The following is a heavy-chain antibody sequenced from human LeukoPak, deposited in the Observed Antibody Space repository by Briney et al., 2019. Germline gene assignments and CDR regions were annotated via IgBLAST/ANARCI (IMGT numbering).Heavy chain of an antibody. CDR2: IKQDGSQK. D-gene: IGHD6-19*01. CDR3: AAQRAVGFDP. Sequence: GGSLRLSCAASGFTFSTYYMTWVRQAPGKGLEWVANIKQDGSQKYYVDSVQGRFTISRDNAKNSLYLQMNSLRAEDTAVYYCAAQRAVGFDPWGQGTLVTVSS. CDR1: GFTFSTYY. V-gene: IGHV3-7*01. J-gene: IGHJ5*02.